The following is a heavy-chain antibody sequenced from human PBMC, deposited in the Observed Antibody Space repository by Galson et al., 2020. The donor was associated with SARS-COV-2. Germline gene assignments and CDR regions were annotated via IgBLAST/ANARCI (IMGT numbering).Heavy chain of an antibody. V-gene: IGHV4-38-2*02. D-gene: IGHD1-26*01. CDR2: IYHSGST. Sequence: SETLSLTCTVSGYSISSGYYWGWIRQPPGKGLEWIGSIYHSGSTYYNPSLKSRVTISVDTSKNQFSLKLSSVIAADTAVYYCATWDGTLDYWGQGTLVTVAS. CDR1: GYSISSGYY. J-gene: IGHJ4*02. CDR3: ATWDGTLDY.